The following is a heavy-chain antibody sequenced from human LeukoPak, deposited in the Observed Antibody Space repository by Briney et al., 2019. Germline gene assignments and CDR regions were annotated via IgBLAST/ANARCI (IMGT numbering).Heavy chain of an antibody. Sequence: QPGRFLRLSCAASGFTFSSYGMHWVRPAPGKGLEWVAVIWNDGSNKNSAASVKGRFTNSTDNSKNTLYLQMISLRADDTAVYYCTRERKAVTGDYYYGMDIRGQGTTFTVSS. V-gene: IGHV3-33*01. CDR3: TRERKAVTGDYYYGMDI. CDR2: IWNDGSNK. D-gene: IGHD6-19*01. CDR1: GFTFSSYG. J-gene: IGHJ6*02.